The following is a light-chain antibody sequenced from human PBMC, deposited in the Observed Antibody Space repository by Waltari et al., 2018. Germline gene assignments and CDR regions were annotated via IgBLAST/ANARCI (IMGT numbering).Light chain of an antibody. CDR3: FSYTASDAWL. J-gene: IGLJ3*02. Sequence: QSALTQPASVSGSPGQSITISCTGSSGDVGGYNYVSWYQQYPGSAPKLIIYDVNKRPSGVSYRFSGSESGNTASLTISGLQGEDEADYYCFSYTASDAWLFGGGTKLTVL. V-gene: IGLV2-14*01. CDR2: DVN. CDR1: SGDVGGYNY.